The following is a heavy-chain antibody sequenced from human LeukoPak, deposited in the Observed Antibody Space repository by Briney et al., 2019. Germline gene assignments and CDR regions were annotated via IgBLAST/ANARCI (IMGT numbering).Heavy chain of an antibody. D-gene: IGHD3-22*01. CDR1: GFTFSSYS. V-gene: IGHV3-23*01. CDR3: AKRGVVIRVILVGFHKEAYYFDS. CDR2: VSTDGDT. Sequence: GGSLRLSCAASGFTFSSYSMNWVRQAPGKGLEWVSSVSTDGDTYYIDSVKGRFTISRDVSRNTLFLNMNSLRAEDTAVYFCAKRGVVIRVILVGFHKEAYYFDSWGQGALVTVSS. J-gene: IGHJ4*02.